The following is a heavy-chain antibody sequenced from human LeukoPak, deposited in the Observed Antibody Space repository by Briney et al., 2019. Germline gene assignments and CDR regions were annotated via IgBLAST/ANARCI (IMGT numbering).Heavy chain of an antibody. D-gene: IGHD1-26*01. V-gene: IGHV3-30*18. Sequence: GSLILSCAASGFTFSNAWMSWVRQAPGKGLEWVAVISYDGSNKYYADSVKGRFTISRDNSKNTLYLQMNSLRAEDTAVYYCAKEWELLRYYYYYGMDVWGQGTTVTVSS. CDR2: ISYDGSNK. CDR1: GFTFSNAW. J-gene: IGHJ6*02. CDR3: AKEWELLRYYYYYGMDV.